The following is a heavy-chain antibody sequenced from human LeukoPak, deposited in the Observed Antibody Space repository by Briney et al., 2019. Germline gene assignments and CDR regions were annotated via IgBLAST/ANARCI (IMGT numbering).Heavy chain of an antibody. D-gene: IGHD2-21*02. V-gene: IGHV3-21*01. CDR3: ARDSALERRYCGGDCQGWFDP. Sequence: GGSLRLSCTASGFVFSDYVMNWVRQAPGKGLEWVGSITGSSDFRYHADSLKGRITISRDNARNSLYLQMNGLRVEDTAVYYCARDSALERRYCGGDCQGWFDPWGQGTLVTVSS. CDR1: GFVFSDYV. CDR2: ITGSSDFR. J-gene: IGHJ5*02.